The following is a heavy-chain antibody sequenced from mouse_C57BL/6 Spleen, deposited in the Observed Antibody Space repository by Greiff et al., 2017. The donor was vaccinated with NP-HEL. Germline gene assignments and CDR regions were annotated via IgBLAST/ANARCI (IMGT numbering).Heavy chain of an antibody. CDR3: ARYGNYYGSSYDY. J-gene: IGHJ2*01. CDR1: GYTFTDYY. D-gene: IGHD1-1*01. V-gene: IGHV1-26*01. CDR2: INPNNGGT. Sequence: VQLQQSGPELVKPGASVKISCKASGYTFTDYYMNWVKQSHGKSLEWIGDINPNNGGTSYNQKFKGKATLTVDKSSSTAYMELRSLTSEDSAVYYCARYGNYYGSSYDYWGQGTTLTVSS.